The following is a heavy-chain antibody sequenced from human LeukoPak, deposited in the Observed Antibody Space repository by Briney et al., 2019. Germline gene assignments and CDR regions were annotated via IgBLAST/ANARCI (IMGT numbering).Heavy chain of an antibody. V-gene: IGHV3-48*01. J-gene: IGHJ4*02. D-gene: IGHD1-26*01. CDR1: GFTFSSYS. CDR2: ISSSSSTI. CDR3: ARDLVVGATGFDY. Sequence: GGSLRLSCAASGFTFSSYSMNWVRQAPGKGLEWVSYISSSSSTIYYADSVKGRFTISRDNAKNSLYLQMNSLRAEDTAVYYCARDLVVGATGFDYWGQGTLVTVSS.